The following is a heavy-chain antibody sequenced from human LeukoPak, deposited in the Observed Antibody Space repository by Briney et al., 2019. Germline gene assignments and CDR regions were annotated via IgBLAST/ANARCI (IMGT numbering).Heavy chain of an antibody. V-gene: IGHV3-7*01. D-gene: IGHD1-14*01. CDR2: IKHDGSEE. J-gene: IGHJ1*01. Sequence: PGGSLRLSCVASGFTFSSFWMSWVRQAPGKGLEWVANIKHDGSEEHYVDSVEGRFSISRDNAKNSLYLQMNSLRAEDTAVHYCARDRYFQYWGQGSLVIVSS. CDR3: ARDRYFQY. CDR1: GFTFSSFW.